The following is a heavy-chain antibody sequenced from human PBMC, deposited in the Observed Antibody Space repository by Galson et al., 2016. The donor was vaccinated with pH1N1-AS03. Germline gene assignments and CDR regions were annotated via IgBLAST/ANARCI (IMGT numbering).Heavy chain of an antibody. V-gene: IGHV3-48*01. CDR2: IRTTGTLV. CDR3: AREASSGYYYVHADL. Sequence: SLRLSCAASGFTFSSYSFNWVRQAPGKGLEWISYIRTTGTLVYYADSVKGRFTISRDNAKSSLYLKMSSLRAEDTAVYYCAREASSGYYYVHADLWGQGTLVTVSS. D-gene: IGHD3-22*01. CDR1: GFTFSSYS. J-gene: IGHJ5*02.